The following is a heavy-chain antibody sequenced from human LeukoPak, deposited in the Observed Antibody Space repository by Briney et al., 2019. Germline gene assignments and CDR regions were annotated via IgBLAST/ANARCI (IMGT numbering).Heavy chain of an antibody. J-gene: IGHJ4*02. Sequence: SETLSLTCAVYGGSFSGYYWSWIRQPPGKGLEWIGEINHSGSTNYNPSLKSRVTISVDTSKNQFSLKLSSVTAADTAVYYCARSSSSRRPLNYWGQGTLVTVSS. CDR2: INHSGST. CDR3: ARSSSSRRPLNY. V-gene: IGHV4-34*01. CDR1: GGSFSGYY. D-gene: IGHD6-13*01.